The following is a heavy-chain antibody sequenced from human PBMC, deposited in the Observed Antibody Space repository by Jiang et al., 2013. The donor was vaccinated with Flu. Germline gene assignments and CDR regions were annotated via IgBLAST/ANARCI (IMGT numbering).Heavy chain of an antibody. Sequence: LVESGAEVKKPGSSVKVSCMASGDTFSKNTIVWVRQAPGQGLEWMAGILPISGTSNHAQKFQGRVTITADASTSTAYMDLSTLTSDDTAVYYCARLEPCGGSCYYFDSWGQGTLVTVSS. CDR2: ILPISGTS. CDR3: ARLEPCGGSCYYFDS. D-gene: IGHD2-21*02. CDR1: GDTFSKNT. J-gene: IGHJ4*02. V-gene: IGHV1-69*01.